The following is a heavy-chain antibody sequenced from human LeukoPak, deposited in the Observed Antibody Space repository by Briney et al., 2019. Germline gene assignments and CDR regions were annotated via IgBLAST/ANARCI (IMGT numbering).Heavy chain of an antibody. V-gene: IGHV3-69-1*01. CDR1: GFTFTAFT. CDR2: ISSSYAI. CDR3: ARDRHFVAFDI. Sequence: GGSLRLSCAASGFTFTAFTINWVRQAPGKGLEWVSSISSSYAIYFADSVKGRFTISRDNAKNSVYLHMNSLRAEDTAVYFCARDRHFVAFDIWGQGTMVTVSS. J-gene: IGHJ3*02.